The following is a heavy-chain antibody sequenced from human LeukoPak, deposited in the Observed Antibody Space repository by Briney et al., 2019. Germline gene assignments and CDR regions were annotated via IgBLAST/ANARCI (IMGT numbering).Heavy chain of an antibody. CDR1: GYTFTSYG. D-gene: IGHD3-3*01. CDR3: ARDSDFWSGYSYYYYYMDV. J-gene: IGHJ6*03. Sequence: ASVKVSCKASGYTFTSYGISWVRQAPGQGLEWMGWISAYNGNTNYAQKLQGRVTMTTDTSTSTAYMELRSLRSDDTAVYYCARDSDFWSGYSYYYYYMDVWGKGTTVTVSS. V-gene: IGHV1-18*01. CDR2: ISAYNGNT.